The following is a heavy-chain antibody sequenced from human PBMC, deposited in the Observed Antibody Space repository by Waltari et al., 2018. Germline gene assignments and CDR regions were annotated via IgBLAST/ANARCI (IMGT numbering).Heavy chain of an antibody. V-gene: IGHV4-4*02. CDR3: ARDTVTGGYNWFDP. CDR1: GGSISSSNW. J-gene: IGHJ5*02. CDR2: IYHSGST. D-gene: IGHD4-4*01. Sequence: QVQLQESGPGLVKPSGTLSLTCAVSGGSISSSNWWSWVRQPPVKGLEWIGEIYHSGSTNYNPSLKSRVTISVDKSKNQFSLKLGSVTAADTAVYYCARDTVTGGYNWFDPWGQGTLVTVSS.